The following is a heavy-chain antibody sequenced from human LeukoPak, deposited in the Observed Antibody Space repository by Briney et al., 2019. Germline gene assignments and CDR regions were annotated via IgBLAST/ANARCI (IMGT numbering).Heavy chain of an antibody. Sequence: PGGSLRLSCAASGFTFSSYAMSWVRQAPGKGLEWVSHITSSSSPIYYADSVKGRFTISRDNAKNSLYLQMNSLRAEDTAVYYCARRTMAQYYFDYWGQGTLVAVSS. V-gene: IGHV3-48*01. D-gene: IGHD1-1*01. CDR3: ARRTMAQYYFDY. J-gene: IGHJ4*02. CDR2: ITSSSSPI. CDR1: GFTFSSYA.